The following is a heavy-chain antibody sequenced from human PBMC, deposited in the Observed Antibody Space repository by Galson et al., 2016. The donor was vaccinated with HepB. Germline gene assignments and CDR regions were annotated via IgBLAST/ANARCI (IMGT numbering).Heavy chain of an antibody. CDR2: IQGDESEE. D-gene: IGHD3-3*01. CDR1: GFTFSNYR. Sequence: SLRLSCAASGFTFSNYRMNWVRQAPGKGLEWVANIQGDESEEYYVDSVKGRFTISRDNAKNSLYLQMNTLRAEDTAVYFCASHRPPYYENWSGYYPLHLWGQGTLVTVSS. CDR3: ASHRPPYYENWSGYYPLHL. V-gene: IGHV3-7*03. J-gene: IGHJ4*02.